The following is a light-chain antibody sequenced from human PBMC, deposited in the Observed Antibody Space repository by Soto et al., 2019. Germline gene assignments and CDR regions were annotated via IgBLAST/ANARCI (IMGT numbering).Light chain of an antibody. Sequence: DIMLTHSPSTLSLSPCERATLSCRASQSISINLAWYQQKPGQAPRLLIYGASSRDNGVPERFSGSGSGTDFTLSISRLEPEDFAVYYCLQYGSSPRTFGQGTKVDI. CDR2: GAS. CDR1: QSISIN. V-gene: IGKV3-20*01. J-gene: IGKJ1*01. CDR3: LQYGSSPRT.